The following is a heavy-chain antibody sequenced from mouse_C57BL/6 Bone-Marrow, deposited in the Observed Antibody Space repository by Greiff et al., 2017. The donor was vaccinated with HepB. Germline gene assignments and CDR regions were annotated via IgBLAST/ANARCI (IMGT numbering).Heavy chain of an antibody. CDR1: GYAFTNYL. CDR2: INPGSGGT. CDR3: AREGGSGKYYYAMDY. J-gene: IGHJ4*01. Sequence: QVQLQQSGAELVRPGTSVKVSCKASGYAFTNYLIEWVKQRPGQGLEWIGVINPGSGGTNYNEKFKGKATLTADKSSSTAYMQRSSLTSEDSAVYFCAREGGSGKYYYAMDYWGQGTSVTVSS. D-gene: IGHD3-2*02. V-gene: IGHV1-54*01.